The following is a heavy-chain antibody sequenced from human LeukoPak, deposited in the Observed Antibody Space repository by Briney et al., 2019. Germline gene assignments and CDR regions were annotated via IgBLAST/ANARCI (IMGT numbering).Heavy chain of an antibody. V-gene: IGHV4-39*07. CDR1: GGSISSSSYY. CDR3: AKDHYYGSGSYYNPPFDY. Sequence: SETLSLTCTVSGGSISSSSYYWGRIRQPPGKGLEWIGSIYYTGSTYYNPSLKSRVTISVDTSKNQFSLKLSSVTAADTAVYYCAKDHYYGSGSYYNPPFDYWGQGTLVTVSS. J-gene: IGHJ4*02. CDR2: IYYTGST. D-gene: IGHD3-10*01.